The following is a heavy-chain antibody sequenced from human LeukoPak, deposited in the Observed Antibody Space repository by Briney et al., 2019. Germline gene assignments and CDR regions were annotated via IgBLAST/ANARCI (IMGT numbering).Heavy chain of an antibody. D-gene: IGHD1-26*01. CDR1: GGSISSGSYY. Sequence: PSETLSLTCTVSGGSISSGSYYWSWIRQPAGKGLEWIGRIYTSGSTNYNPSLKSRVTISVDTSKNQFSLKLSSVTAADTAVYYCASSGSYSYYYYTDVWGKGTTVTVSS. V-gene: IGHV4-61*02. J-gene: IGHJ6*03. CDR3: ASSGSYSYYYYTDV. CDR2: IYTSGST.